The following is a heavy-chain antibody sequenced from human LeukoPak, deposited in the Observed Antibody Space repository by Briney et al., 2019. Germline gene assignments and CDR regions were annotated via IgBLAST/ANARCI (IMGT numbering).Heavy chain of an antibody. CDR2: IYYSGST. CDR3: TRLNDYAWYFDL. J-gene: IGHJ2*01. V-gene: IGHV4-39*01. Sequence: SQTLSLTCTVSGDSVSSSGYYWGWIRQPPGKGLEWIGSIYYSGSTYYNPSLKSRVTISVDTSKNQFSLKLSSVTAADTAVYYCTRLNDYAWYFDLWGRGTLVTVSS. D-gene: IGHD4-17*01. CDR1: GDSVSSSGYY.